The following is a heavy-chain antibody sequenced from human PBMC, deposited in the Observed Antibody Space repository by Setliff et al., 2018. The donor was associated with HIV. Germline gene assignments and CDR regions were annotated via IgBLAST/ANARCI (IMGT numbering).Heavy chain of an antibody. J-gene: IGHJ4*02. CDR1: GGSISSSSYY. CDR3: AGDYGDYYFDY. V-gene: IGHV4-39*07. CDR2: IYYSGST. D-gene: IGHD4-17*01. Sequence: KPSETLSLTCTVSGGSISSSSYYWGWIRQPPGKGLEWIGSIYYSGSTYYNPSLKSRVTISVVTSKNQFSLKLSSVTAADTAVYYCAGDYGDYYFDYWGQGTLVTVSS.